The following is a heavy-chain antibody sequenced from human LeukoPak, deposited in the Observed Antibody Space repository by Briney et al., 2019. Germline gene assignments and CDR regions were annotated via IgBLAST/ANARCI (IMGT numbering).Heavy chain of an antibody. CDR3: ARVRHKTVLRYFDWLERGMDV. CDR1: GFTFSSYW. Sequence: GGSLRLSCAASGFTFSSYWMSWVRQAPGKGLEWVANIKQDGSEKYYVDSVKGRFTISRDNAKNSLYLQMNSLRAEDTAVCYCARVRHKTVLRYFDWLERGMDVWGQGTTVTVSS. J-gene: IGHJ6*02. V-gene: IGHV3-7*03. CDR2: IKQDGSEK. D-gene: IGHD3-9*01.